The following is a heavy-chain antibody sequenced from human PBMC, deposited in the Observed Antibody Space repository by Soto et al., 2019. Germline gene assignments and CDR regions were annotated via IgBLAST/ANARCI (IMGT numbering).Heavy chain of an antibody. CDR1: GFTFSSYW. D-gene: IGHD6-13*01. CDR3: ARDPLSSSWYGEKRSYYYYGMDV. CDR2: IKQDGSEK. Sequence: LRLSCAASGFTFSSYWMSWVRQAPGKGLEWVANIKQDGSEKYYVDSVKGRFTISRDNAKNSLYLQMNSLRAEDTAVYYCARDPLSSSWYGEKRSYYYYGMDVWGQGTTVTVSS. J-gene: IGHJ6*02. V-gene: IGHV3-7*03.